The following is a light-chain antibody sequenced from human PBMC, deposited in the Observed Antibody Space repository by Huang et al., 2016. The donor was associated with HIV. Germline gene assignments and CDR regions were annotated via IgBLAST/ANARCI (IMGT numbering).Light chain of an antibody. CDR2: DAS. CDR1: QDISNY. J-gene: IGKJ3*01. V-gene: IGKV1-33*01. Sequence: DIQMTQSPSTLSASVGDRVTITCQASQDISNYLNWYQQKPGKPPKRLIYDASNLETGVSARFSGSGSGTDFTFTISSLQPEDIATYYCQQYDNLPRFTFGPGTKVDIK. CDR3: QQYDNLPRFT.